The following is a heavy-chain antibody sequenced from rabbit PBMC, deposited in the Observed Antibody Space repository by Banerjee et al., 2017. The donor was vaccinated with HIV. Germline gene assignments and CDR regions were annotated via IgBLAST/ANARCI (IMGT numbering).Heavy chain of an antibody. CDR3: ARYHAYDYAAYAFNL. J-gene: IGHJ4*01. V-gene: IGHV1S45*01. Sequence: QEQLVEYGGDLVQPEGSLTLTCKASGLDFSSSYWICWVRQAPGKGLEWVACIYGGSSSNTYYASWAKGRFTISKTSSTTVTLQMTSLTAADTATYFCARYHAYDYAAYAFNLWGQGTLVTVS. CDR2: IYGGSSSNT. CDR1: GLDFSSSYW. D-gene: IGHD6-1*01.